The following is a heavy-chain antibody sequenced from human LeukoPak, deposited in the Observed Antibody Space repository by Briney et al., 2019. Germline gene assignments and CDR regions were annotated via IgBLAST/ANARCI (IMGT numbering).Heavy chain of an antibody. CDR1: GFTFSSYW. CDR2: IYYRGSI. D-gene: IGHD1-1*01. J-gene: IGHJ4*02. Sequence: LRLSCAASGFTFSSYWMHWVRQHPGKGLEWIGYIYYRGSIYYNPSLKSRATMSVDASKNQFSLILSSVTAADTAVYYCARAPIHGTQPIDYWGQGVLVTVSS. CDR3: ARAPIHGTQPIDY. V-gene: IGHV4-31*02.